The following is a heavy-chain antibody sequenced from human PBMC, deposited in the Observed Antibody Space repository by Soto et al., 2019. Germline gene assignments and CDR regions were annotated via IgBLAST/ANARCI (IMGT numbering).Heavy chain of an antibody. CDR1: GDTFGSNA. CDR2: IIGGSGNT. D-gene: IGHD1-26*01. Sequence: QVQFVQSGAEVKKPGASVKLSCKASGDTFGSNAMHWVRQAAGQRLEWMGWIIGGSGNTKYSRNFQGRVTITWDTSASTVYMEPTSLRSDDTAVYFCARGSGSFFPFFDSWGQGTLVTVSS. V-gene: IGHV1-3*01. CDR3: ARGSGSFFPFFDS. J-gene: IGHJ4*02.